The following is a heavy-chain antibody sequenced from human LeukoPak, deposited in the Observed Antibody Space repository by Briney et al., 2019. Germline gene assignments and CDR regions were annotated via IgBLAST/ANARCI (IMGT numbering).Heavy chain of an antibody. CDR3: ARVATSYYYDSSGYYPFFY. V-gene: IGHV1-18*01. CDR2: ISANNGNT. Sequence: ASVKVSCKASGYTFTSYGISWVRQAPGQGLEWMGWISANNGNTNYAQKLQGRVTMTTDTSTSTDYMELRSLRSDDTAVYYCARVATSYYYDSSGYYPFFYWGQGTLVTVSS. J-gene: IGHJ4*02. D-gene: IGHD3-22*01. CDR1: GYTFTSYG.